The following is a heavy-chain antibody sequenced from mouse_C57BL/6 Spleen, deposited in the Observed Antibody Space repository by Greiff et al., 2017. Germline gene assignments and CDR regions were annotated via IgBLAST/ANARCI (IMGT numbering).Heavy chain of an antibody. CDR3: TTYYYDSLRGKDY. CDR2: IYPGNSDT. Sequence: EVQLQQSGTVLARPGASVKMSCKTSGYTFTSYWMHWVKQRPGQGLEWIGAIYPGNSDTSYNQKFKGKAKLTAVTSASTAYMELSSLTNADSAVYYCTTYYYDSLRGKDYWGQGTSVTVSS. J-gene: IGHJ4*01. V-gene: IGHV1-5*01. D-gene: IGHD1-1*01. CDR1: GYTFTSYW.